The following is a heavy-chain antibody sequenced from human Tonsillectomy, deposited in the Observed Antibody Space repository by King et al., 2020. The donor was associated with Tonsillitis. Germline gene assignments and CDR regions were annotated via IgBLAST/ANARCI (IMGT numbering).Heavy chain of an antibody. D-gene: IGHD2-21*02. CDR3: ARVDCGGDCYWDDSYGMDV. V-gene: IGHV3-30-3*01. J-gene: IGHJ6*02. Sequence: VQLVESGGGVVQPGRSLRLSCAASGFILSSYPMHWVRQAPGKGLEWLAVISHDGSDKYYADSVKGRFTISRDNSKNTVYLQMNSLRAEDTAVYYCARVDCGGDCYWDDSYGMDVWGQGTTVTVSS. CDR1: GFILSSYP. CDR2: ISHDGSDK.